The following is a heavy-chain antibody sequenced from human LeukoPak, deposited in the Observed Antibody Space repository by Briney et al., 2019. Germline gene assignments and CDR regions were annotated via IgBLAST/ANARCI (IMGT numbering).Heavy chain of an antibody. CDR3: AKDRTVGASYWYFDL. V-gene: IGHV3-23*01. J-gene: IGHJ2*01. Sequence: HTGGTLRLSCAASGFTFSSSAMSWVRQAPGKGLEWVSAISNNGGYTYYADSVQGRFTISRDNSKSTLCLQMNSLRAEDTAVYYCAKDRTVGASYWYFDLWGRGTLVTVSS. CDR1: GFTFSSSA. CDR2: ISNNGGYT. D-gene: IGHD1-26*01.